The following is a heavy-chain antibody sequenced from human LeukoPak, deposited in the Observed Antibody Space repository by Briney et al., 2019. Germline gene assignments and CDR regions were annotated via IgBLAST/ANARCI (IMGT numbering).Heavy chain of an antibody. CDR2: ISSSGSTI. D-gene: IGHD3-22*01. J-gene: IGHJ4*02. Sequence: GGSLRLSCAASGFTFRNASMSWVRQAPGKGLEWVSYISSSGSTIYYADSVKGRFTISRDNAKNSLYLQMNSLRAEDTAVYYCAREDYYDSSGYYSDYWGQGTLVTVSS. CDR1: GFTFRNAS. V-gene: IGHV3-11*01. CDR3: AREDYYDSSGYYSDY.